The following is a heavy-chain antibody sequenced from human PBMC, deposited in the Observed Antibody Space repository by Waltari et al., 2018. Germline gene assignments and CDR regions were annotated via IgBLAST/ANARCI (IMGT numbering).Heavy chain of an antibody. CDR1: GGTFSSYA. CDR3: AREGAAAGRIYWFDP. V-gene: IGHV1-69*08. J-gene: IGHJ5*02. Sequence: QVQLVQSGAEVKKPGSSVKVSCKASGGTFSSYAISWVRQAPGQGLEWMGRIIPILGTANYAQKFQGRVTITADKSTSTAYMELSSLRSEDTAVYYCAREGAAAGRIYWFDPWGQGTLVTVSS. D-gene: IGHD6-13*01. CDR2: IIPILGTA.